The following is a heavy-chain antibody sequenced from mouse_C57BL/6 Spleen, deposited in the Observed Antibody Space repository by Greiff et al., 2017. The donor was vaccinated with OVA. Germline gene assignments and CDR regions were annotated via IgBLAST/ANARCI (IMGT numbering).Heavy chain of an antibody. D-gene: IGHD1-1*01. CDR2: IDPSDSYT. V-gene: IGHV1-50*01. Sequence: VQLQQPGAELVKPGASVKLSCKASGYTFTSYWMQWVKQRPGQGLEWIGEIDPSDSYTNYNQTFKGKATLTVDTSSSTAYMQLSSLTSEDSAVYYCARSDGSSYGGYFDVWGTGTTVTVSS. J-gene: IGHJ1*03. CDR3: ARSDGSSYGGYFDV. CDR1: GYTFTSYW.